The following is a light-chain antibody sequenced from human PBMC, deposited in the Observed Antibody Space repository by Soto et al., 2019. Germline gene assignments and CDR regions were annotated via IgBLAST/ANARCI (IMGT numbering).Light chain of an antibody. V-gene: IGKV1-5*03. J-gene: IGKJ1*01. CDR1: QSLNNW. CDR2: KAS. Sequence: DIQMTQSPSTLSASVGDRVTITCRASQSLNNWLAWYQQKPGKAPKLLIYKASSLESGVPSRFSGSGSGTEFTLTISSLQPNDFATYYCQQFNSYVWTFGQGTKVEIK. CDR3: QQFNSYVWT.